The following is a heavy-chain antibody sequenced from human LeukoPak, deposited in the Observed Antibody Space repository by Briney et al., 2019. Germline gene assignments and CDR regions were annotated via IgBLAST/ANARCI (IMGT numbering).Heavy chain of an antibody. CDR3: ARGGRTPNVYYYLDV. D-gene: IGHD3-16*01. V-gene: IGHV3-53*01. CDR2: IYINGGT. J-gene: IGHJ6*03. Sequence: GGSLRLSCAASGFTVSSNYMSWVRQAPGKGLEWVSFIYINGGTYYADSVKGRFTISRDNSKNTLYLEMRTLRAEDTAVYYCARGGRTPNVYYYLDVWGKGTTVTVSS. CDR1: GFTVSSNY.